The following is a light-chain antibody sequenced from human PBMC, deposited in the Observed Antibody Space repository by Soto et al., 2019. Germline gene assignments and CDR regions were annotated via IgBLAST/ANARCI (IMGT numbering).Light chain of an antibody. CDR2: EVS. J-gene: IGLJ1*01. CDR3: TLYTSSSTYV. V-gene: IGLV2-14*01. Sequence: QSALTQPASVSGSPGQSITISCTGTSSDVGGYNYVSWYQHHPGKAPKLMIFEVSNRPSGVSHRFSGSKSGNTASLTISGLQAEDEADYYCTLYTSSSTYVFGTGTKLTVL. CDR1: SSDVGGYNY.